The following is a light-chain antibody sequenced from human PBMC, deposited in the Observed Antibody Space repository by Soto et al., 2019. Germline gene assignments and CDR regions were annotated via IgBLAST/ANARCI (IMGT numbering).Light chain of an antibody. CDR1: QSVSSY. V-gene: IGKV3-11*01. Sequence: EIVLTQSPATLSLSPGERATLSCRASQSVSSYLACYQQKPGQAPRLLIYHAFNRATGIPARFSGSVSGTDFTLTISSIVPHDFGVYYCQQRSKWAPHSRFGQGTKVEIK. CDR3: QQRSKWAPHSR. CDR2: HAF. J-gene: IGKJ1*01.